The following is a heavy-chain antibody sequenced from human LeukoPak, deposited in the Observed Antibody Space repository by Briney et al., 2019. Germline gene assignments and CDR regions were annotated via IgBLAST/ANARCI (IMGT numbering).Heavy chain of an antibody. D-gene: IGHD5-24*01. CDR1: GFTFSSYG. CDR3: ARDGEGYGY. CDR2: ISYDGSNK. Sequence: GRSLRLSCAASGFTFSSYGMHWVRQAPGKGLEWVAVISYDGSNKYYADSVKGRFTISRDNSKNTLYLQMNSLRAEDTAVYYCARDGEGYGYWGQGTLVTVSS. V-gene: IGHV3-30*03. J-gene: IGHJ4*02.